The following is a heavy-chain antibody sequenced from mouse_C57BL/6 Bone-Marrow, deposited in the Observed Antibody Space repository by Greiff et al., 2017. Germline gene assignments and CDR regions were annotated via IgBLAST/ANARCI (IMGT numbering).Heavy chain of an antibody. CDR3: ARGANYFDY. CDR2: SRNKANDYTT. Sequence: EVHLVESGGGLVQSGRSLRLSCATSGFTFSDFYMEWVRQAPGKGLEWIAASRNKANDYTTEYSASVKGRFIVSRDTSQSILYLQMNALRAEDTAIYYCARGANYFDYWGQGTTLTVSS. J-gene: IGHJ2*01. CDR1: GFTFSDFY. V-gene: IGHV7-1*01.